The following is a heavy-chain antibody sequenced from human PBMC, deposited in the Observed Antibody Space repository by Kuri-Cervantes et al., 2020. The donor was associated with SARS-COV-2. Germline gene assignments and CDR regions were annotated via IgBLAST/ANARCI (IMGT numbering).Heavy chain of an antibody. CDR3: ARDLGSFDY. CDR1: GFTFSSYS. J-gene: IGHJ4*02. CDR2: ISSSSSTI. V-gene: IGHV3-48*04. D-gene: IGHD1-26*01. Sequence: GESLKISCAASGFTFSSYSMNWVRQAPGKGLEWVSYISSSSSTIYYADSVKGRFTISRDNAKNSLYLQMNSLRAEDTAVYYCARDLGSFDYWGQGTLVTVSS.